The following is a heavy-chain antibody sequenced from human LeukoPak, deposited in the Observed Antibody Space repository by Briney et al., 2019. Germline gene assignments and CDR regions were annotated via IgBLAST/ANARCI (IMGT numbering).Heavy chain of an antibody. CDR3: AKDDPGGGAYYFDS. J-gene: IGHJ4*02. V-gene: IGHV3-23*01. D-gene: IGHD3-10*01. Sequence: PGGSLRLSCAASGFTFSSYAMTWVRQAPGKGLEWVSALSGSGVSTFYADPVKGRFTISRDNSKNTLYLQMSSLRAEDTAVYYCAKDDPGGGAYYFDSWGQGTLVTVSS. CDR2: LSGSGVST. CDR1: GFTFSSYA.